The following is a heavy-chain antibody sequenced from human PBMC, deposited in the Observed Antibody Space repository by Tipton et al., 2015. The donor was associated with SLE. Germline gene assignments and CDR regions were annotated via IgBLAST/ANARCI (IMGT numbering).Heavy chain of an antibody. CDR1: GFTFSSYA. Sequence: SLRLSCAASGFTFSSYAMHWVRQAPGKGLEWVAVILKDGDEKYYADSVKGRFTISRDNSKNTLYLQMNSLRAEDTAVFFCVSDPNRIATAGLEFFQNWGQGTLVTVSS. J-gene: IGHJ1*01. CDR3: VSDPNRIATAGLEFFQN. CDR2: ILKDGDEK. V-gene: IGHV3-30*04. D-gene: IGHD6-13*01.